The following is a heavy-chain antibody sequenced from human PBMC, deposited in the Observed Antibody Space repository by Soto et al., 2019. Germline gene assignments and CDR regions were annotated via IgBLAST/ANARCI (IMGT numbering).Heavy chain of an antibody. D-gene: IGHD3-10*01. CDR2: ISSSSSTI. Sequence: GGSLRLSCAASGFTFSSYSMNWVRQAPGKGLEWVSYISSSSSTIYYADSVKGRFTISRDNAKNSLYLQMNSLRDEDTAVYYCARGAGTFPLWFGEYSPRNWFDPWGQGTLVTVSS. CDR3: ARGAGTFPLWFGEYSPRNWFDP. J-gene: IGHJ5*02. CDR1: GFTFSSYS. V-gene: IGHV3-48*02.